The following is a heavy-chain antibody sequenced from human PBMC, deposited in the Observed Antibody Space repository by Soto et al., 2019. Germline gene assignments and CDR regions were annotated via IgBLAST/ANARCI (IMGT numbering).Heavy chain of an antibody. CDR3: ATDMAVVAAAVAFDI. V-gene: IGHV1-24*01. Sequence: QVQLVQSGAEVKKPGASVKVSCKGSGYTLTELSIYWVRQAPGKGLEWMGGFDPEDGETIYAQKLQGRVTMTEDTSTNTAYMELSSLRSEDTAVYYCATDMAVVAAAVAFDIWGQGTLLTVSS. CDR1: GYTLTELS. J-gene: IGHJ3*02. D-gene: IGHD2-15*01. CDR2: FDPEDGET.